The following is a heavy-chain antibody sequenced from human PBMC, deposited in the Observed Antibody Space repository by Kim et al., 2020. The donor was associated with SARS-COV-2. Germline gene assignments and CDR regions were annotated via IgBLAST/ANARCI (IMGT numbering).Heavy chain of an antibody. Sequence: ASVKVSCKASGYTFTSYGISWVRQAPGQGLEWMGWISAYNGNTNYAQKLQGRVTMTTDTSTSTAYMELRSLRSDDTAVYYCAREPPGYDSSGYPLAPWYYGMDVWGQGTTVTVSS. CDR3: AREPPGYDSSGYPLAPWYYGMDV. CDR1: GYTFTSYG. V-gene: IGHV1-18*04. J-gene: IGHJ6*02. CDR2: ISAYNGNT. D-gene: IGHD3-22*01.